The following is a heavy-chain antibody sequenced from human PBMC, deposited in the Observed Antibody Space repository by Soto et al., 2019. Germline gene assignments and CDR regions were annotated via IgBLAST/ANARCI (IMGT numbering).Heavy chain of an antibody. V-gene: IGHV3-74*01. Sequence: EVQLVESGGGLVQPGGSLRISCAASGFTFNNFWMHWVSQAPGEGLEWVSRIRKDGGDIGYADSVKGRFTISRDNAKSTMYLQRDSLRSEDTAVYYCVLEERHLANFDRWGQGTLVTGCS. CDR1: GFTFNNFW. CDR2: IRKDGGDI. J-gene: IGHJ4*02. D-gene: IGHD1-1*01. CDR3: VLEERHLANFDR.